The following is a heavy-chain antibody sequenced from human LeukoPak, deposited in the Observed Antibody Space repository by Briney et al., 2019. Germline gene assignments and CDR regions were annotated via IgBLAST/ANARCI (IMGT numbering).Heavy chain of an antibody. J-gene: IGHJ4*02. Sequence: GESLKISCKGSGYSLTSYWIGWVRHMPGKGLEWMGIIYPGDSDTRYSPSFQGQVTISADKSISTAYLQWSSLKASDTAMYYCARQYCSGGSCYEDYFDYWGQGTLVTVSS. V-gene: IGHV5-51*01. CDR2: IYPGDSDT. D-gene: IGHD2-15*01. CDR3: ARQYCSGGSCYEDYFDY. CDR1: GYSLTSYW.